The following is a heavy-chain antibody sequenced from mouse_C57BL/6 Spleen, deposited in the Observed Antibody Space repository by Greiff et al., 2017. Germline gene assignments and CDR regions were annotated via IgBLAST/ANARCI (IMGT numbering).Heavy chain of an antibody. D-gene: IGHD3-2*02. CDR2: IYPGSGST. Sequence: QVHVKQPGAELVKPGASVKMSCKASGYTFTSYWITWVKQRPGQGLEWIGDIYPGSGSTNYNEKFKSKATLTVDTSSSTAYVQLSSLTSEDAAGYYCARRGAQAALAWFAYWGQGTLVTVSA. CDR3: ARRGAQAALAWFAY. J-gene: IGHJ3*01. CDR1: GYTFTSYW. V-gene: IGHV1-55*01.